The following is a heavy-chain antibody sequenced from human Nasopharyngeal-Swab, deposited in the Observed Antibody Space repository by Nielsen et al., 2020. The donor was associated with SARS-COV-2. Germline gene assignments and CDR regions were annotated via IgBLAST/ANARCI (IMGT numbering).Heavy chain of an antibody. V-gene: IGHV1-3*01. CDR3: ARERLAAADRYGMDV. CDR2: INAGNGNT. CDR1: GYTFTSYA. Sequence: ASVKVSCKASGYTFTSYAMHWVRQAPGQRLEWIGWINAGNGNTKYSQKFQGRVTITRDTSASTAYMELSSLRSEDTAVYYCARERLAAADRYGMDVWGQGTTVTVSS. D-gene: IGHD6-13*01. J-gene: IGHJ6*02.